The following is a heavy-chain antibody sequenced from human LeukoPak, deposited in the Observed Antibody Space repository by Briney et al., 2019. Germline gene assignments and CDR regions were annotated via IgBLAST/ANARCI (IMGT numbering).Heavy chain of an antibody. Sequence: PGGSLRLSCAASGSTFSSYWMSWVRQAPGKGLEWVANIKQDGSEKYYVDSVKGRFTISRDNAKNSLYLQMNSLRAEDTAVYYCARSGSYDLSFDYWGQGTLVTVSS. J-gene: IGHJ4*02. CDR2: IKQDGSEK. D-gene: IGHD1-26*01. CDR3: ARSGSYDLSFDY. CDR1: GSTFSSYW. V-gene: IGHV3-7*01.